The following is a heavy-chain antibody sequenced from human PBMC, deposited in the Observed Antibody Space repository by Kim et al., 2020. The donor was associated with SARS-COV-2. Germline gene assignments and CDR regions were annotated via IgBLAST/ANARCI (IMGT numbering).Heavy chain of an antibody. J-gene: IGHJ6*02. CDR2: ICSSSYI. Sequence: GGSLRLSCAASGFTFSSYSMNWVRQAPGKGLEWVSSICSSSYIHYADAVMDRFSISRDNAKNSLYLQMNSLRAEDPAVYYCARETWVYVWRQGTTVTDS. V-gene: IGHV3-21*01. D-gene: IGHD1-26*01. CDR3: ARETWVYV. CDR1: GFTFSSYS.